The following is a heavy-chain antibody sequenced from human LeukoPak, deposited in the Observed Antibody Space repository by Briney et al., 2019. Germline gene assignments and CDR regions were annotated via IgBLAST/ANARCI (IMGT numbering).Heavy chain of an antibody. CDR1: GYTFTNFG. CDR3: ARERQNKDFWSGGDY. D-gene: IGHD3-3*01. J-gene: IGHJ4*02. V-gene: IGHV1-18*01. Sequence: ASVKVSCKASGYTFTNFGINWVRQAPGQGLEWMGWISAYNGNTNHAQKLQGRVTMTTDTSTSTAYMELRSLRSDDTAVYYCARERQNKDFWSGGDYWGQGTLVTVSS. CDR2: ISAYNGNT.